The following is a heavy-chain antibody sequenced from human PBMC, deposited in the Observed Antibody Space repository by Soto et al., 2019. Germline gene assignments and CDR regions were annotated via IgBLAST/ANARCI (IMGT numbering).Heavy chain of an antibody. CDR2: IIPILGIA. J-gene: IGHJ4*02. Sequence: QVQLVQSGAEVKKPGSSVKVSCKASGGTFSSYTISWVRQAPGQGLEWMGRIIPILGIANYAQKFQGRVTITADKSTRTAYMEMSSLRSEDTAVYYCARDRDSSEYFDYWGQGTLVTVSS. CDR3: ARDRDSSEYFDY. V-gene: IGHV1-69*08. D-gene: IGHD3-22*01. CDR1: GGTFSSYT.